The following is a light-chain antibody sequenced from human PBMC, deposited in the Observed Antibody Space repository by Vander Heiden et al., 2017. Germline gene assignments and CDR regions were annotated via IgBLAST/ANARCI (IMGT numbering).Light chain of an antibody. Sequence: QSALTQPASVSGSPGQSITLSCTGTSSDVGGFNYVSWYQHHPGKVPKLIISDVSTRPSGISHRFSASKSGNTASLTISGLQAEDEAEYYCSSYTSSSTQMFGGGTKLTVL. J-gene: IGLJ3*02. CDR1: SSDVGGFNY. V-gene: IGLV2-14*03. CDR3: SSYTSSSTQM. CDR2: DVS.